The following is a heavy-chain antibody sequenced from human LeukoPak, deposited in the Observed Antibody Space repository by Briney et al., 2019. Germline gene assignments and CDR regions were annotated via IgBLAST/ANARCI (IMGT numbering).Heavy chain of an antibody. J-gene: IGHJ4*02. Sequence: GGSLRLSCAASGFRFSSYGIHWVRQAPGKGLEWVAVIIHDGSKRYYADSLKGRFTISRDNPKNTAYLQINSLRGEDTAIYYCAKDSSFLNVGYFDFWGQGILVTVSS. CDR1: GFRFSSYG. CDR2: IIHDGSKR. D-gene: IGHD3-22*01. CDR3: AKDSSFLNVGYFDF. V-gene: IGHV3-33*03.